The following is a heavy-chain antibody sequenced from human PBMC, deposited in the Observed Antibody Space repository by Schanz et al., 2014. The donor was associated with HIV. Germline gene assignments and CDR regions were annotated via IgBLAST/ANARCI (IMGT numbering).Heavy chain of an antibody. J-gene: IGHJ4*02. CDR3: ARAPYDFWMADFDF. CDR2: IWYDGSNK. V-gene: IGHV3-33*01. D-gene: IGHD3-3*01. Sequence: QVQLVESGGGVVQPGRSLRLSCAASGFTFSSYGMHWVRQAPGKGLEWVAVIWYDGSNKYYADSVKGRFTTSRDNSKNTLYLQMNSLRAEDTAVYYCARAPYDFWMADFDFWAREPWSPSPQ. CDR1: GFTFSSYG.